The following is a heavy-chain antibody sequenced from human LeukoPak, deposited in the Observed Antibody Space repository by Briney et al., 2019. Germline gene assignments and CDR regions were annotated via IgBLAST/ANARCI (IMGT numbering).Heavy chain of an antibody. CDR1: GYSFTSYW. D-gene: IGHD3-10*01. V-gene: IGHV5-51*01. J-gene: IGHJ4*02. CDR3: ARRHYYGSGSYDGYYFDY. CDR2: IYPGDSDT. Sequence: GESLQISCKGSGYSFTSYWIGWVRQMPEKGLEWMGIIYPGDSDTRYSPSFQGQVTISADKSISTAYLQWSSLKASDTAMYYCARRHYYGSGSYDGYYFDYWGQGTLVTVSS.